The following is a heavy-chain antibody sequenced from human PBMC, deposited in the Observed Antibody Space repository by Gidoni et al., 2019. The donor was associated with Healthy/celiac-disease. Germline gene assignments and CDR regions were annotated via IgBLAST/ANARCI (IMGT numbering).Heavy chain of an antibody. CDR1: GDTFTGYH. D-gene: IGHD3-10*01. V-gene: IGHV1-2*02. J-gene: IGHJ4*02. CDR2: INPNSGGT. Sequence: QVQLVQSGAEATKPGAAVKVACTASGDTFTGYHMHCVRQAPGQGREWMGWINPNSGGTTYAQQFQGSVTMTRDTSISTADMELSRLGPDDTSVYYCSLIPSRGFDYWGQGTLVTVSS. CDR3: SLIPSRGFDY.